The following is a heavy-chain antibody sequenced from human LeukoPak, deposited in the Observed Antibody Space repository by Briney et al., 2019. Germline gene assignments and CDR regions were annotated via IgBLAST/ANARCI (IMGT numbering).Heavy chain of an antibody. D-gene: IGHD6-13*01. CDR3: ARQQLNNNWFDP. J-gene: IGHJ5*02. Sequence: SETLSLTCTVSGGSISSSSYYWGWIRQPPGKGLEWIGSIYYSGSTYYNPSLKSRVTISVDTSKNQFSPKLSSVTAADTAVYYCARQQLNNNWFDPWGQGTLVTVSS. CDR1: GGSISSSSYY. CDR2: IYYSGST. V-gene: IGHV4-39*07.